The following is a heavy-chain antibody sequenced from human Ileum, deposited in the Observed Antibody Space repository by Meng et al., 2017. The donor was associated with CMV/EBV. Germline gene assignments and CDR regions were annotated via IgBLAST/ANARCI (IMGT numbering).Heavy chain of an antibody. CDR1: GFTFSDYW. J-gene: IGHJ4*02. V-gene: IGHV3-7*01. D-gene: IGHD3-3*01. CDR2: IKTDGSEK. CDR3: ARDRSWSDYDY. Sequence: GESLKISCSASGFTFSDYWMSWVRQAPGKGLEWVAIIKTDGSEKYYVESVKGRFIISRDNPKNSLYHQMNSLRAEDTAVYFCARDRSWSDYDYWGQGILVTVSS.